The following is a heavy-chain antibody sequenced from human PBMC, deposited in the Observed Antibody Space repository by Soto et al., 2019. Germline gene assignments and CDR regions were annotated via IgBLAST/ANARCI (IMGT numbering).Heavy chain of an antibody. J-gene: IGHJ4*02. Sequence: SETLSLTCTVSGGSISSYYWSWIRQPPGKGLEWIGYIYYSGSTNYNPSLKSRVTISVDTSRNQFSLKVNSVTAADTAVYYCARDNGPSGYFDYWGQGTLVTVSS. V-gene: IGHV4-59*01. CDR3: ARDNGPSGYFDY. CDR2: IYYSGST. CDR1: GGSISSYY. D-gene: IGHD2-8*01.